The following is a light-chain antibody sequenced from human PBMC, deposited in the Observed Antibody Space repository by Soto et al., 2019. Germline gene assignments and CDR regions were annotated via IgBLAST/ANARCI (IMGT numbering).Light chain of an antibody. CDR1: SSDIGGYNF. CDR3: YSYTSSSTNV. CDR2: AVS. J-gene: IGLJ1*01. V-gene: IGLV2-14*01. Sequence: QSVLTQPASVSGSPEQSITISCTGTSSDIGGYNFVSWYQHHPGKAPKLMIFAVSNRPSGVSNRFSGSKSGNTASLTISGLQPEDEADYFCYSYTSSSTNVFGSGTKVTVL.